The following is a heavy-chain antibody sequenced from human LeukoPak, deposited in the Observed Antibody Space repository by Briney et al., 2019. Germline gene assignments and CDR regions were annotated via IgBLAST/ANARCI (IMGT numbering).Heavy chain of an antibody. D-gene: IGHD1-1*01. V-gene: IGHV4-34*01. Sequence: SETLSLTCAVYGGSFSGYYWSWIRQPPGKGLEWIGEINHSGSTNYNPSLKSRVTISVDTSKNQFSLKLSSVTAADTAVYYCASWNPRGYYYGMDVWGQGTTVTVSS. CDR1: GGSFSGYY. CDR3: ASWNPRGYYYGMDV. J-gene: IGHJ6*02. CDR2: INHSGST.